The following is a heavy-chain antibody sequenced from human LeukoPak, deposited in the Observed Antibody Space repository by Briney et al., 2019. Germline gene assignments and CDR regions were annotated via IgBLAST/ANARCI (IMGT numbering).Heavy chain of an antibody. V-gene: IGHV1-69*13. CDR1: GGTFISYA. J-gene: IGHJ6*03. CDR2: IIPIFGTA. Sequence: SVKVSCKASGGTFISYAISWVRQAPGQELEWMGGIIPIFGTANYAQKFQGRVTITADESTSTAYMELSSLRSEDTAVYYCARGFAYYDFWSGPEPYYYYMDVWGKGTTVTVSS. CDR3: ARGFAYYDFWSGPEPYYYYMDV. D-gene: IGHD3-3*01.